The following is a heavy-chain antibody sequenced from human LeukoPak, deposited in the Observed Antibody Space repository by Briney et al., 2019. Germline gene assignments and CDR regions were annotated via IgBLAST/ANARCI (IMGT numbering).Heavy chain of an antibody. D-gene: IGHD2-15*01. CDR3: ARDGVANYYYYYMDV. Sequence: GGSLRLSCAASGFTFSSYSMNWVRQAPGKGLEWVSYISSSSSTIYYADSVRGRFTISRDNAKNSLYLQMNSLRAEDTAVYYCARDGVANYYYYYMDVWGKGTTVTVSS. CDR1: GFTFSSYS. V-gene: IGHV3-48*01. J-gene: IGHJ6*03. CDR2: ISSSSSTI.